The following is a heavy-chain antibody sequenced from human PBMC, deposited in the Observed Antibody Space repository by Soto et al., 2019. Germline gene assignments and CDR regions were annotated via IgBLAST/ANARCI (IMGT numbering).Heavy chain of an antibody. V-gene: IGHV4-34*01. Sequence: PSETLSLTCAVYGGSFSGYYWSWIRQPPGKGLEWIGEINHSGGTNYNPSLKSRVTISVDTSKNQFSLKLSSVTAADTAVYYRARGGIYYYGSGSYPEYFQHWGQGTLVTVSS. J-gene: IGHJ1*01. CDR3: ARGGIYYYGSGSYPEYFQH. CDR1: GGSFSGYY. CDR2: INHSGGT. D-gene: IGHD3-10*01.